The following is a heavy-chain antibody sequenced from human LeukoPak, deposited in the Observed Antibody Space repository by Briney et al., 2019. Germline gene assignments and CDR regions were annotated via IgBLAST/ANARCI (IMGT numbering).Heavy chain of an antibody. CDR3: AKDTQYSGYDSRTNFDY. D-gene: IGHD5-12*01. V-gene: IGHV3-23*01. J-gene: IGHJ4*02. CDR1: GITLSNYG. CDR2: ISGSGGST. Sequence: PGGSLRLSCVVSGITLSNYGMSWVRQAPGKGLQWVAGISGSGGSTNYADSVKGRFTISRDNSKNTLYMQMNSLRAEDTAVYYCAKDTQYSGYDSRTNFDYWGQGTLVTVSS.